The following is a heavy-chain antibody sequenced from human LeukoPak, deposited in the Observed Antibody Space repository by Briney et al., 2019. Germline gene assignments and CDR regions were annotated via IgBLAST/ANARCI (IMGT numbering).Heavy chain of an antibody. CDR3: ARGRTWDSCSSTSCPPKPTTQFDY. V-gene: IGHV4-34*01. CDR2: INHSGST. Sequence: PSETLSLTCAVYGGSFSGYYWSWIRQPPGKGLEWIGEINHSGSTSYNPSLKSRVTISVDTSKNQFSLKLSSVTAADTAVYYCARGRTWDSCSSTSCPPKPTTQFDYWGQGTLVTVSS. CDR1: GGSFSGYY. J-gene: IGHJ4*02. D-gene: IGHD2-2*01.